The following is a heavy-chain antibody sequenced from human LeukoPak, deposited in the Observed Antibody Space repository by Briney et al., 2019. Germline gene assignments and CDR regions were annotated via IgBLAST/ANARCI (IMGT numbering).Heavy chain of an antibody. D-gene: IGHD2-15*01. CDR3: AREGRSSTPGY. J-gene: IGHJ4*01. V-gene: IGHV4-4*07. CDR1: GGSIRSYY. CDR2: ISSSGNT. Sequence: SETLSLTCSVSGGSIRSYYWSWIRQPAGKKLEWIGRISSSGNTDYNPSLKSRLTMSVGTSKNQFSLKLNSVTAADTAVYYCAREGRSSTPGYWGQGTLVTVSS.